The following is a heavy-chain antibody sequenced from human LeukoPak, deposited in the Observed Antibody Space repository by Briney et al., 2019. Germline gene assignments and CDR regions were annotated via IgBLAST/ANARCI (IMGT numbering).Heavy chain of an antibody. CDR2: INPSGGST. CDR1: GYTFTSYY. J-gene: IGHJ4*02. Sequence: GASVKVSCKASGYTFTSYYMHWVRQAPGQGLEWMGIINPSGGSTSYAQKFQGRVTMTRDMSTSTVYMELSSLRSEGTAVYYCARDVVYYYGSGSYLYYWGQGTLVTVSS. CDR3: ARDVVYYYGSGSYLYY. V-gene: IGHV1-46*01. D-gene: IGHD3-10*01.